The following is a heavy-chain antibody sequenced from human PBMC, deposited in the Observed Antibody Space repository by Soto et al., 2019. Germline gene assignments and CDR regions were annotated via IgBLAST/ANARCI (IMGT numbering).Heavy chain of an antibody. Sequence: SETLSLTCTVSGGSISSSSYYWGWIRQPPGKGLEWIGSIYYSGYTYYNPSLKSRVTISVDTSKNQFSLKLSSVTAADTAVYYCARLVLWFGELWFDPWGQGTLVTVSS. CDR2: IYYSGYT. CDR3: ARLVLWFGELWFDP. J-gene: IGHJ5*02. V-gene: IGHV4-39*07. CDR1: GGSISSSSYY. D-gene: IGHD3-10*01.